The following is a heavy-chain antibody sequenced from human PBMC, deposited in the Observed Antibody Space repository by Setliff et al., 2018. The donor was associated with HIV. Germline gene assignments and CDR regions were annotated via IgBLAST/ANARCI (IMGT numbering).Heavy chain of an antibody. CDR1: GFRFSNHA. CDR2: RSGSGDTT. Sequence: LRLSCAASGFRFSNHAMSWVRQAPGKGLEWVSGRSGSGDTTNYADSVKGRFTISRDNSKNTLYLQMNSPRAEDTAVYYCAKDYSSGWFDYWGQGTLVTVSS. V-gene: IGHV3-23*01. CDR3: AKDYSSGWFDY. D-gene: IGHD6-19*01. J-gene: IGHJ4*02.